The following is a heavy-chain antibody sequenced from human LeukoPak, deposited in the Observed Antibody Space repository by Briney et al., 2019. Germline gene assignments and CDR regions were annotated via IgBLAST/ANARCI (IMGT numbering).Heavy chain of an antibody. Sequence: SETLSLTCTVSGGSISGYYWSWIRQPPGKGLEWIAYIYYSGSIKYNPSLKSRVTISVDTSKNQFSLKLSSVTAADTAVYCCARHVGGRGYSTSSPRGIDYWGQGTLVTVSS. V-gene: IGHV4-59*08. D-gene: IGHD6-6*01. CDR1: GGSISGYY. CDR2: IYYSGSI. J-gene: IGHJ4*02. CDR3: ARHVGGRGYSTSSPRGIDY.